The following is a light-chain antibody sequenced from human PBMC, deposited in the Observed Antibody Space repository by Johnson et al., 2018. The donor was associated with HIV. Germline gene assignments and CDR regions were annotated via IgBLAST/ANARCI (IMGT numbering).Light chain of an antibody. V-gene: IGLV1-51*02. Sequence: QSVLTQPPSVSAAPGQKVTIYCSGSSSNIGNNYVSWYQQLPGTAPKLLIYENNKRPSGIPDRFSGSTSGTSATLGITGLQTGDEADYYCGTWDSSLSAGYVFGTGTKVTVL. CDR3: GTWDSSLSAGYV. CDR1: SSNIGNNY. J-gene: IGLJ1*01. CDR2: ENN.